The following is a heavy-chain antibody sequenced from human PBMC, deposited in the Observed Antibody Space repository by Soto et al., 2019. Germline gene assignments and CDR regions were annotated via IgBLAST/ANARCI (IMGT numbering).Heavy chain of an antibody. D-gene: IGHD4-17*01. CDR2: IWYDGSNK. V-gene: IGHV3-33*01. CDR3: ARDHGDYSGMDV. CDR1: GFTFSSYG. Sequence: QVQLVESGGGVVQPGRSLRLSCAASGFTFSSYGMHWVRQAPGKGLEWVAVIWYDGSNKYYADSVKGRFTISRDNSKNTLYLQMNSLRAEDTAVYYCARDHGDYSGMDVWGQGTTVTVSS. J-gene: IGHJ6*02.